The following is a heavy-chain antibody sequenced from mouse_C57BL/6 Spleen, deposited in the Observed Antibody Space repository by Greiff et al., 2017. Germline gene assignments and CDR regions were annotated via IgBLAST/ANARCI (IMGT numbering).Heavy chain of an antibody. D-gene: IGHD1-1*01. V-gene: IGHV1-61*01. CDR1: GYTFTSYW. CDR3: ARRAPYGSSYHYAMDY. J-gene: IGHJ4*01. CDR2: IYPSDSET. Sequence: QVQLQQPGAELVRPGSSVKLSCKASGYTFTSYWMDWVKQRPGQGLEWIGNIYPSDSETHYNQKFKDKATLTVDKSSSTAYMQLSSLTSEDSAVYYCARRAPYGSSYHYAMDYWGQGTSVTVSS.